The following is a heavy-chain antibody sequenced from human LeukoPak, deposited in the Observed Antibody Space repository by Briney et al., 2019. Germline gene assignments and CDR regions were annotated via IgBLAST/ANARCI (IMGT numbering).Heavy chain of an antibody. J-gene: IGHJ4*02. V-gene: IGHV1-69*04. CDR2: IIPILGIA. CDR3: ARDLSGYSSSWYWDY. Sequence: GASVKVSCKASGGTFSSYAISWVRQAPGQGLEWMGRIIPILGIANYAQKFQGGVTITADKSTSTAYMELSSLRSEDTAVYYCARDLSGYSSSWYWDYWGQGTLVTVSS. CDR1: GGTFSSYA. D-gene: IGHD6-13*01.